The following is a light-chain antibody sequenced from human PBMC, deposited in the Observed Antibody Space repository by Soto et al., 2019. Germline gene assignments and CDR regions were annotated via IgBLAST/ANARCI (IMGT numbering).Light chain of an antibody. Sequence: EIVLTQSPATLSLSPGERATLSCRVSQSISSYLAWYQQKPGQAPRRLICDASKRATGIPARFSGSGSGADFTLTISSLEPEDFAVYYCQHRDNWPPGATFGGGTKVEIK. CDR3: QHRDNWPPGAT. CDR1: QSISSY. J-gene: IGKJ4*01. CDR2: DAS. V-gene: IGKV3-11*01.